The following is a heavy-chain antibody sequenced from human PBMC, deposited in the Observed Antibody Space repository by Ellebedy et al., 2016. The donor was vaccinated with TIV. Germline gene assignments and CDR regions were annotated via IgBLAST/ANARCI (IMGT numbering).Heavy chain of an antibody. D-gene: IGHD6-19*01. CDR1: GFTFSHYG. CDR3: ARIFRSGWTRWFDS. Sequence: GESLKISCAASGFTFSHYGMHWVRQAPGKGLEWVAFISYDGNTKYYIDSVKGRFTISRDNHKNTLDLQMNSLRAGDTAVYYCARIFRSGWTRWFDSWGQGSLVTVSS. V-gene: IGHV3-30*03. CDR2: ISYDGNTK. J-gene: IGHJ5*01.